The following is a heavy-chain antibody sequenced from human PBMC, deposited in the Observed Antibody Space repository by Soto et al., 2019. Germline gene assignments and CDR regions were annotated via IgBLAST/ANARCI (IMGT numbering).Heavy chain of an antibody. CDR3: AKRLVYSSSGPNWFDP. Sequence: EVQLVESGGGLVQPGGSMRLSCAASGFTFNSYWMSWVRQAPGKGLEWVANIKQDGSEKYYVDSVKGRFTISRDNAKNSLYLQMNSLRAEDTAVYYCAKRLVYSSSGPNWFDPWGQGTLVTVSS. CDR2: IKQDGSEK. CDR1: GFTFNSYW. D-gene: IGHD6-6*01. J-gene: IGHJ5*02. V-gene: IGHV3-7*03.